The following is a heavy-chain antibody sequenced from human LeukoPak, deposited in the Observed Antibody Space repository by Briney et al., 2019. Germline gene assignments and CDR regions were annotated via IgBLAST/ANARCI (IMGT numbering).Heavy chain of an antibody. CDR3: ARPQYSSSWYIDY. V-gene: IGHV4-39*01. Sequence: SETLSLTCTVSGGSVSSGDYYWSWIRQPPGKGLEWIGSIYYSGSTYYNPSLKSRVTISVDTSKNQFSLKLSSVTAADTAVYYCARPQYSSSWYIDYWGQGTLVTVSS. D-gene: IGHD6-13*01. J-gene: IGHJ4*02. CDR2: IYYSGST. CDR1: GGSVSSGDYY.